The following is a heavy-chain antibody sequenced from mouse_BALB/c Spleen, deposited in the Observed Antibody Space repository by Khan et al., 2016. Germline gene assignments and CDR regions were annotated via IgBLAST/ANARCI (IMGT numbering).Heavy chain of an antibody. CDR3: EREITMSTTNYFDY. J-gene: IGHJ2*01. Sequence: EVQLQESGPGLVKPSQSLSLTCTVTGYSITSDYAWNWIRQFPGNQLEWVGYISYSGSTSYNPSLKSRISITRDTSKNQFFLQVNSATTEDTATYYCEREITMSTTNYFDYRGKGTTLTVSS. CDR1: GYSITSDYA. CDR2: ISYSGST. D-gene: IGHD2-4*01. V-gene: IGHV3-2*02.